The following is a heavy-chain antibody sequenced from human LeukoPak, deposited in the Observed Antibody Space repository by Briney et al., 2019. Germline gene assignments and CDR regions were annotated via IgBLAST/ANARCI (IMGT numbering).Heavy chain of an antibody. CDR2: IYWNDDK. V-gene: IGHV2-5*01. CDR1: GFSLSTSGMG. D-gene: IGHD6-6*01. CDR3: AHSKLVEDAFDI. Sequence: SGPTLVNPTQTLTLTCTFSGFSLSTSGMGLGWIRQPRGKALEWLALIYWNDDKRYSPSLKSRLTITKDTSKNQVVLTMTNMDPVDTATYYCAHSKLVEDAFDIWGQGTMVTVSS. J-gene: IGHJ3*02.